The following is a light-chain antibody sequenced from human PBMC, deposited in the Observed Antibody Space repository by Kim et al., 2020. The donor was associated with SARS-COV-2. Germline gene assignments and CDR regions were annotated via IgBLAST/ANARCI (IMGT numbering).Light chain of an antibody. J-gene: IGKJ4*01. CDR3: QQRKDWPPLT. CDR2: DAS. V-gene: IGKV3-11*01. CDR1: QNIDNY. Sequence: LSPGERAPLSCRASQNIDNYLVWYQQKPGQAPRLLIYDASNRVTGIPPRFSGSGSGTDFTLTISSLEPEDFAIYYCQQRKDWPPLTFGGGTKVEI.